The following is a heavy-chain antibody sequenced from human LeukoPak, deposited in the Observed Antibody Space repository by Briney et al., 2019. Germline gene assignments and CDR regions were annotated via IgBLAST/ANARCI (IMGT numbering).Heavy chain of an antibody. D-gene: IGHD2-2*01. V-gene: IGHV1-18*01. CDR2: ISAYNGNT. CDR1: GYTFTSYG. Sequence: ASVKVSCKASGYTFTSYGISWVRQAPGQGLEWMGWISAYNGNTNYAQKLQGRVTMTTDTSTSTAYMELRSLRSDDTAVYYCARDLRPAVYGASDSWGQGTLVIVSS. J-gene: IGHJ4*02. CDR3: ARDLRPAVYGASDS.